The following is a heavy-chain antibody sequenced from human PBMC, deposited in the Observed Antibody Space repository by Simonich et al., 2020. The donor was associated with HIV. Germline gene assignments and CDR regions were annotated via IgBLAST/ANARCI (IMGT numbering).Heavy chain of an antibody. Sequence: QVQLVQSGAEVKKPGASVKVSCKASGYNFTGYHLHWVRQAPGQGLEWRGWINPNSGDTKSAKHFQGRVTMTRDTSISTAYMELSRLTSDDTAIFYCARAGVRQWLVQYLQHWGQGTLVSVSS. D-gene: IGHD6-19*01. CDR2: INPNSGDT. J-gene: IGHJ1*01. CDR1: GYNFTGYH. CDR3: ARAGVRQWLVQYLQH. V-gene: IGHV1-2*02.